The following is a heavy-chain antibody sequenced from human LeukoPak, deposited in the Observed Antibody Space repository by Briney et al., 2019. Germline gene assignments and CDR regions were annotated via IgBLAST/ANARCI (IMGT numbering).Heavy chain of an antibody. Sequence: SETLSLTCTVSGGSISSSSYYWGWIRQPPGKGLEWIGSIYYSGSTYYNPSLKSRATIPVDTSKNQFSLKLSSVTAADTAVYYCARILAVATITDFDYWGQGTLVTVSS. CDR3: ARILAVATITDFDY. CDR2: IYYSGST. J-gene: IGHJ4*02. CDR1: GGSISSSSYY. D-gene: IGHD5-24*01. V-gene: IGHV4-39*07.